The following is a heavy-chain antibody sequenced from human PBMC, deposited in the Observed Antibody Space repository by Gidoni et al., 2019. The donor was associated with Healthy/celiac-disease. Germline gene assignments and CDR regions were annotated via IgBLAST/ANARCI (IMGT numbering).Heavy chain of an antibody. Sequence: QVQLVASGGGVVQPGRSLRLSCAASGFSFSSYARHWVRQAPGKGLECVAVIWYDGSNKYYADSVKGRFTISRDNSKNTLYLQMNSLRAEDTAVYYCASFTVVGATIFDYWGQGTLVTVSS. CDR3: ASFTVVGATIFDY. D-gene: IGHD1-26*01. CDR1: GFSFSSYA. CDR2: IWYDGSNK. V-gene: IGHV3-33*01. J-gene: IGHJ4*02.